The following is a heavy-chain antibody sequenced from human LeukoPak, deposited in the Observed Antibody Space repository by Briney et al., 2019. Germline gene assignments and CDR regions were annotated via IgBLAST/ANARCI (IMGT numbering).Heavy chain of an antibody. V-gene: IGHV3-48*03. J-gene: IGHJ4*02. CDR1: GLSFIDYG. D-gene: IGHD3-10*01. CDR2: ISPSGRSV. Sequence: PGGSLRLSCAGSGLSFIDYGMNWVRQAPGKGLEWLTFISPSGRSVSYADSVKGRFTSARDNAKKSLYLKMDSLRGEDTAIYYCTRDAGSDFWGQGTLVTVSS. CDR3: TRDAGSDF.